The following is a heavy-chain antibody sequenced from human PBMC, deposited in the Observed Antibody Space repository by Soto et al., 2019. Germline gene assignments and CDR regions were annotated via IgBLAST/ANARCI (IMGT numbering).Heavy chain of an antibody. J-gene: IGHJ6*02. Sequence: QVHLVQSGAELKKPGASVRVFCKASGYSFTRNGISWVRQAPGQGLEWMGWISAKNGDTNYAQKFQGRVIMTTDTSTSTAYMERRSLRSDDAAVYYCVRDRDSDTWPSRDVWGQGTTVTVSS. V-gene: IGHV1-18*01. CDR1: GYSFTRNG. CDR3: VRDRDSDTWPSRDV. D-gene: IGHD1-26*01. CDR2: ISAKNGDT.